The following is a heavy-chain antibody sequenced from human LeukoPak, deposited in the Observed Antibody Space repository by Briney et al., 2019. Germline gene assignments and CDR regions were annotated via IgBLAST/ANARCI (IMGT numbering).Heavy chain of an antibody. Sequence: GGSLRLSCAASGFTFSNFGMSWVRQAPGKGLEWASSISTTGSDIYYADSARGRFTISRDNAKNSLYLQMTSLRVEDTAVYYCAREVTGYKSGQKYSWFDPWGQGTLVTVSS. CDR3: AREVTGYKSGQKYSWFDP. J-gene: IGHJ5*02. D-gene: IGHD6-19*01. CDR2: ISTTGSDI. V-gene: IGHV3-21*06. CDR1: GFTFSNFG.